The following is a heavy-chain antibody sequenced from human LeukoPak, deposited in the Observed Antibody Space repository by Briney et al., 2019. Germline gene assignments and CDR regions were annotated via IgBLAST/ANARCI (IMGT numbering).Heavy chain of an antibody. Sequence: GGSLRFSCAASGFTFSSYAMHWVRQAPGKGLEWVAVISYDGSNKYYADSVKGRFTISRDNSKNTLYLQMNSLRAEDTAVYYCAKALYYYDSSGPISWGQGTLVTVSS. D-gene: IGHD3-22*01. CDR2: ISYDGSNK. J-gene: IGHJ5*02. CDR1: GFTFSSYA. V-gene: IGHV3-30*01. CDR3: AKALYYYDSSGPIS.